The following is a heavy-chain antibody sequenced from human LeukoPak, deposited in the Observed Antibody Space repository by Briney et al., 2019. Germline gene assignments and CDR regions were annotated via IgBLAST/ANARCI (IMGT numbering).Heavy chain of an antibody. CDR1: GFTFSGYY. J-gene: IGHJ4*02. V-gene: IGHV1-69*13. Sequence: SVKVSCKASGFTFSGYYMHWVRQAPGQGLEWMGGIIPIFGTANYAQKFQGRVTITADESTSTAYMELSSLRSEDTAVYYCARVYDSSGYYSYWGQGTLVTVSS. CDR3: ARVYDSSGYYSY. D-gene: IGHD3-22*01. CDR2: IIPIFGTA.